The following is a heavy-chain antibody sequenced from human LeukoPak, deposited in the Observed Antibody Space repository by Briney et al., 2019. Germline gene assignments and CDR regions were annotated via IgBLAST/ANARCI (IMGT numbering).Heavy chain of an antibody. CDR2: INTDGSST. V-gene: IGHV3-74*01. CDR1: GFTFSSYW. J-gene: IGHJ4*02. CDR3: AKGVNYYDGIDY. D-gene: IGHD3-22*01. Sequence: GGSLRLSCAASGFTFSSYWMHWVRQAPGKGLVWVSRINTDGSSTSYADSVKGRFTISRDKSKNTLYLQMDRLRTDDTAVYYCAKGVNYYDGIDYWGQGTLVTVSS.